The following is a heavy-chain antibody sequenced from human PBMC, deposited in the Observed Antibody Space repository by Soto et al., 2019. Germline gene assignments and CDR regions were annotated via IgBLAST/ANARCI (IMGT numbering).Heavy chain of an antibody. Sequence: VQLQQWGAGLLKPSETLSLTCAVYGGSFSDYYWSWIRLLPGKGLEWIGEINYNGGANYNPSLKSRVTMSVDTSKNQFSVKMRFVTAADTALYYCARPATAHSASSGYHHDAFDIWGQGRKVTVSS. CDR1: GGSFSDYY. D-gene: IGHD3-22*01. CDR3: ARPATAHSASSGYHHDAFDI. CDR2: INYNGGA. J-gene: IGHJ3*02. V-gene: IGHV4-34*01.